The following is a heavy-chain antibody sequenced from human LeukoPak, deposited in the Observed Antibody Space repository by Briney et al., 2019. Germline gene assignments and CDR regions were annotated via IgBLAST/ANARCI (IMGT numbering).Heavy chain of an antibody. V-gene: IGHV1-2*02. Sequence: ASVKVSCKASGYTFTGYYMHWVRQAPGQGLEWMGWINPSSGGTNYAQNFQGRVTMTSDTSISTAYIELIRLRSDDTAVYYCAREGDCSGGSCLTDAFDIWGQGTMVTVSS. CDR3: AREGDCSGGSCLTDAFDI. D-gene: IGHD2-15*01. J-gene: IGHJ3*02. CDR1: GYTFTGYY. CDR2: INPSSGGT.